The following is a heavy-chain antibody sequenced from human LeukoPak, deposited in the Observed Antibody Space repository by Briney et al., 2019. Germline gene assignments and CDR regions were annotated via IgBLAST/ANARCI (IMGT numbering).Heavy chain of an antibody. D-gene: IGHD5-18*01. CDR3: ARGRGGSRGLWIQEGYYMDV. V-gene: IGHV3-21*01. J-gene: IGHJ6*03. Sequence: PGGSLRLSCAASGFTVSSNYMSWVRQAPGKGLEWVSSISSSSSYIYYADSVKGRFTISRDNAKNSLYLQMNSLRAEDTAVYYCARGRGGSRGLWIQEGYYMDVWGKGTTVTVSS. CDR1: GFTVSSNY. CDR2: ISSSSSYI.